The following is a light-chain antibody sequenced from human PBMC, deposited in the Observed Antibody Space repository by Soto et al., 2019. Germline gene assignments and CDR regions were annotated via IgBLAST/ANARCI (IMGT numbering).Light chain of an antibody. CDR2: DAS. CDR1: QTISNR. J-gene: IGKJ1*01. Sequence: DIQMTQSPSTLSASVGDRVTITCRASQTISNRLAWYQQKPGQAPKLLIYDASNLENGVPSRFSGSGSGTEFSFTISSLQPDDFATYYCQQYNRYSWTFGHGTKVESK. CDR3: QQYNRYSWT. V-gene: IGKV1-5*01.